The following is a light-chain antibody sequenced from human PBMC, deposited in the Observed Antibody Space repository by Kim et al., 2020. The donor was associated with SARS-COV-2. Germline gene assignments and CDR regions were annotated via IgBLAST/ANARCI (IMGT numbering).Light chain of an antibody. Sequence: SAGKRATITFRDSQIVRSNYIAWYQQKPVQAPRLLIYTASTSATGIPDRFSGSASGTYFTLTISRLEPEDFAVYYCQQYGDPTRTFDQGTKVDIK. J-gene: IGKJ1*01. V-gene: IGKV3-20*01. CDR3: QQYGDPTRT. CDR2: TAS. CDR1: QIVRSNY.